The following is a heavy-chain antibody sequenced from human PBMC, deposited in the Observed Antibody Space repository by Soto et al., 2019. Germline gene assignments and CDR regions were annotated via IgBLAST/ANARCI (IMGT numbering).Heavy chain of an antibody. CDR1: GFMFEDYA. CDR3: AKGKVATIKYYGMDV. V-gene: IGHV3-9*01. J-gene: IGHJ6*02. Sequence: EVELVESGGGLVQPGRSLTLACAASGFMFEDYAMHWVRQVPGKGLEWVSGISWNRGDIAYVDSVKGRFTISRDNAKESLTLQMNSLRPEDTALYYCAKGKVATIKYYGMDVWGQGTTVIVSS. CDR2: ISWNRGDI. D-gene: IGHD5-12*01.